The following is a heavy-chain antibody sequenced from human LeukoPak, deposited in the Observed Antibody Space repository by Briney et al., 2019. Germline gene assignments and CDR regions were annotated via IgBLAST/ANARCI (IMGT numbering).Heavy chain of an antibody. CDR3: ARGYSSGWYLDY. J-gene: IGHJ4*02. V-gene: IGHV1-2*04. D-gene: IGHD6-25*01. CDR2: INPNSGGT. Sequence: ASVKVSCKASGGTFSSYAISWVRQAPGQGLEWMGWINPNSGGTNYAQKFQGWVTMTRDTSISTAYMELSRLRSDDTAVYYCARGYSSGWYLDYWGQGTLVTVSS. CDR1: GGTFSSYA.